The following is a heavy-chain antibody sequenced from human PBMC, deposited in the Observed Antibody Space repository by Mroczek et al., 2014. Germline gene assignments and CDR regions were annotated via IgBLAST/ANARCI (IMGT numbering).Heavy chain of an antibody. CDR3: ARGIIFDY. Sequence: QVQLQQWGAGLLKPSETLSLTCAVYGGSFSGYYWSWIRQPPGKGLEWIGEINHSGSTNYNPSLKSRVTISVDTSKNQFSLKLSSVTAADTAVYYCARGIIFDYWGQGTLVTVSS. V-gene: IGHV4-34*01. J-gene: IGHJ4*02. CDR2: INHSGST. CDR1: GGSFSGYY.